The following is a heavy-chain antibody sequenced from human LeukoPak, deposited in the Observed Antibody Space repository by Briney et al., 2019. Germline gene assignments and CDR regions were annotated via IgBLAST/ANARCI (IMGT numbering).Heavy chain of an antibody. CDR3: ARVRYYGSGKLVWFDP. J-gene: IGHJ5*02. CDR2: IYSSGST. D-gene: IGHD3-10*01. Sequence: SETLSLTCTVSGGSISSYYWSWIRQPAGKGLEWIGRIYSSGSTNYNPSLQSRITMSVDTSKNQFSLKLSSVTAADTAVYYCARVRYYGSGKLVWFDPWGQGTLVTVSS. V-gene: IGHV4-4*07. CDR1: GGSISSYY.